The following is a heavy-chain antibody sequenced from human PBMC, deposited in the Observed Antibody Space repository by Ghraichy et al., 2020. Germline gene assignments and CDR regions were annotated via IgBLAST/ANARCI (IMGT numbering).Heavy chain of an antibody. D-gene: IGHD2-15*01. CDR3: ASVVVAATLREDAFSI. V-gene: IGHV4-4*02. CDR2: IYHSGST. J-gene: IGHJ3*02. Sequence: SETLSLTCAVSGGSISSSNWWSWVRQPPGKGLEWIGEIYHSGSTNYNPSLKSRVTISVDKSKNQFSLKLSSVTAADTAVYYCASVVVAATLREDAFSIWGQEAMVTVSS. CDR1: GGSISSSNW.